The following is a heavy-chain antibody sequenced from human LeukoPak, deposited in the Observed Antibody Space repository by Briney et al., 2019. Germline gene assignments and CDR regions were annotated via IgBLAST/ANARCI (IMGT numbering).Heavy chain of an antibody. CDR1: GYTFTSYD. J-gene: IGHJ6*03. CDR3: ARGLRLPTLARYYYYYMDV. Sequence: ASVEVSCKASGYTFTSYDINWVRQATGQGLEWMGWMNPNSGNTGYAQKFQGRVTITRNTSISTAYMELSSLRSEDTAVYYCARGLRLPTLARYYYYYMDVWGKGTTVTVSS. V-gene: IGHV1-8*03. CDR2: MNPNSGNT.